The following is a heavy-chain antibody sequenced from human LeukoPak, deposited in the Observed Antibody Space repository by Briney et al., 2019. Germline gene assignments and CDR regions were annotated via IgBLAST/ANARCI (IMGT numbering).Heavy chain of an antibody. Sequence: SVKVSCKASGGTFSSYAISWVRQAPGQGLEWMGGIIPIFGTANYAQKFQGRVTITADESTSAAYMELSSLRSEDTAVYYCARGADGYYGSGLDYYYYVMDVWGKGTTVTVSS. CDR3: ARGADGYYGSGLDYYYYVMDV. D-gene: IGHD3-10*01. CDR1: GGTFSSYA. J-gene: IGHJ6*04. V-gene: IGHV1-69*01. CDR2: IIPIFGTA.